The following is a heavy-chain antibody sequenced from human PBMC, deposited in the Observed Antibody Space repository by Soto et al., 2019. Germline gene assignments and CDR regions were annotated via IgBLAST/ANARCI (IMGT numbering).Heavy chain of an antibody. Sequence: QVQLQESGPGLVKPSQTLSLTCTVSGGSISSGDYYWSWIRQPPGKGLEWIGYIYYTGSTSYNPSLKSRVTISEDTSKNQFSLKLTSVTAADTAVYYCARVGDSGGYYPFDYWGQGTLVTVSS. J-gene: IGHJ4*02. CDR3: ARVGDSGGYYPFDY. V-gene: IGHV4-30-4*01. D-gene: IGHD3-22*01. CDR2: IYYTGST. CDR1: GGSISSGDYY.